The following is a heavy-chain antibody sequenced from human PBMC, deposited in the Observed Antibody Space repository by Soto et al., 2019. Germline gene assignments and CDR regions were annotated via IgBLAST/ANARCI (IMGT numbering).Heavy chain of an antibody. CDR3: ARVKLAATSPKPGMDV. CDR2: IYYSGST. J-gene: IGHJ6*02. CDR1: GGSISSGGYY. V-gene: IGHV4-31*03. Sequence: SETLSLTCTVSGGSISSGGYYWSWIRQHPGKGLEWIGYIYYSGSTYYNPSLKSRVTISVDTSKNQFSLKLSSVTAADTAVYSCARVKLAATSPKPGMDVWGQGTTVTVSS. D-gene: IGHD2-15*01.